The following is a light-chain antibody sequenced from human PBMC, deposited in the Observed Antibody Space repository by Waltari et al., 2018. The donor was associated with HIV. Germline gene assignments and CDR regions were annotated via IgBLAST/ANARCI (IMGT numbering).Light chain of an antibody. Sequence: QSALAPPASMSGSPGQSVTISCAGSHSDIGTFDFVSWYQQLPGKAPKLLSYRVTFRPSGVPSRFSASKSANTASLTISDLQTEDEAHYYCSSYTITNTWVFGGGTLLTVL. CDR2: RVT. J-gene: IGLJ3*02. V-gene: IGLV2-14*01. CDR1: HSDIGTFDF. CDR3: SSYTITNTWV.